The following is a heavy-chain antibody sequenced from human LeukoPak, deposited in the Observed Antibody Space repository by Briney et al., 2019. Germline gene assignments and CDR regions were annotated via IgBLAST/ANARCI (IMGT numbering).Heavy chain of an antibody. Sequence: SETLSLTCTVSGGSMSSYYWSWIRQPPGKGLEWIGYIYYSGNTNYNPSLKSRVTLSVDTSKHQFSLKLYSVTAADTAVYYCARAERSGSYGYYFDYWGQGTLVTVSS. CDR3: ARAERSGSYGYYFDY. D-gene: IGHD1-26*01. J-gene: IGHJ4*02. CDR1: GGSMSSYY. CDR2: IYYSGNT. V-gene: IGHV4-59*01.